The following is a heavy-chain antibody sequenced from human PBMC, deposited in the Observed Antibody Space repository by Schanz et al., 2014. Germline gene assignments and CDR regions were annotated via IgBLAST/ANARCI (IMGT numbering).Heavy chain of an antibody. Sequence: QVQLQESGPGLVKPSETLSLTCTVSGGSFSSFYWSWIRQPPGKGLEWMGYIYSLGSVDYNPSLNSRVPISLDTSKKQFSLILTSVTAADTAVYYCARAVGGNSALEWFDPWGQGTLVTVSS. D-gene: IGHD2-21*01. CDR1: GGSFSSFY. CDR2: IYSLGSV. J-gene: IGHJ5*02. CDR3: ARAVGGNSALEWFDP. V-gene: IGHV4-59*12.